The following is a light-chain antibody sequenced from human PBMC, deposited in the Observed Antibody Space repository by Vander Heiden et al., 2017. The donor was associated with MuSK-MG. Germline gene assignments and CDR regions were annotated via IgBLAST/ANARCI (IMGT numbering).Light chain of an antibody. V-gene: IGKV1-39*01. CDR3: QQSYSASYT. CDR1: QSISNY. Sequence: DIQMTQSPTSLSASVGDRVTITCRASQSISNYLNWYQQKPGKAPKLLIYAASTLQGGVPSRFSGTGSGTDFTLTISSLQPEDFATYYCQQSYSASYTFDRGTKLEI. J-gene: IGKJ2*01. CDR2: AAS.